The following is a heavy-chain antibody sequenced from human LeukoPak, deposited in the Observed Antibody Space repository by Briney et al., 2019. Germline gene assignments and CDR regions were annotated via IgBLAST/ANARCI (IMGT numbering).Heavy chain of an antibody. J-gene: IGHJ4*02. CDR2: IIPILGIA. CDR1: GGTFSSYA. Sequence: SVKVSCKASGGTFSSYAISWVRQAPGQGLEWMGRIIPILGIANYAQKFQGRVTITADKPTSTAYMELSSLRSEDTAVYYCARSSGYYGTFDYWGQGTLVTVSS. D-gene: IGHD3-22*01. CDR3: ARSSGYYGTFDY. V-gene: IGHV1-69*04.